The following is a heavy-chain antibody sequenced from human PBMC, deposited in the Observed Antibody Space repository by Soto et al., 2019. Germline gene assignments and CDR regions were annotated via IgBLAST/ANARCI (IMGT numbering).Heavy chain of an antibody. CDR3: AKSTRGAYDTPDF. J-gene: IGHJ4*02. CDR1: ELSFNDYA. V-gene: IGHV3-30*18. CDR2: ISYDGRNK. D-gene: IGHD3-22*01. Sequence: QVQLVESGGAVSKPGRPLGLSFAPSELSFNDYAMHWVRKPQAKGRGWVADISYDGRNKYYTDSVRGRFTISRDISKGTLYLQMNSLRPEDTAVYYCAKSTRGAYDTPDFWGQGTPVTVSP.